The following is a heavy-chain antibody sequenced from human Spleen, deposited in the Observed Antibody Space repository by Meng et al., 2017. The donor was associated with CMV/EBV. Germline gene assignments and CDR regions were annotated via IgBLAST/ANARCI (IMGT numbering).Heavy chain of an antibody. CDR1: FSSYT. D-gene: IGHD2-2*02. J-gene: IGHJ5*02. Sequence: FSSYTLSWVRQAPGKGLECVSSISSSSSNIYYTDSIKGRFTISRDNAKNSLYLQMNSLRAEDTAVYYCARSACTTNSCYTPYYVDRWGPGTLVTVSS. V-gene: IGHV3-21*01. CDR3: ARSACTTNSCYTPYYVDR. CDR2: ISSSSSNI.